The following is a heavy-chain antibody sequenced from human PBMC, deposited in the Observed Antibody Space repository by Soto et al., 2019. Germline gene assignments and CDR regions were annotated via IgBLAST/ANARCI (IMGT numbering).Heavy chain of an antibody. Sequence: ASVKVSCKASGGTFSSYAISWVRQAPGQGLEWMGGIIPIFGTANYAQKFQGRVTITADESTSTAYMELSSLRSEDTAVYYCARMSRSYDSSGYYGYWGQGTLVTV. CDR3: ARMSRSYDSSGYYGY. J-gene: IGHJ4*02. CDR2: IIPIFGTA. D-gene: IGHD3-22*01. V-gene: IGHV1-69*13. CDR1: GGTFSSYA.